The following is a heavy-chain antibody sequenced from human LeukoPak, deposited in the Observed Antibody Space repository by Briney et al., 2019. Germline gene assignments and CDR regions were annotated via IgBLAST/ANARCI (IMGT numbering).Heavy chain of an antibody. CDR1: GYTFTGYY. J-gene: IGHJ4*02. D-gene: IGHD5-24*01. V-gene: IGHV1-2*02. CDR3: ARGGDGNRRDFDY. Sequence: ASVKVSCKASGYTFTGYYMHWVRQAPGQGLEWMGWINPNTGGTNYAQKFQGRVTMTRDTSISTAYMDLSRLRSDDTAVYYCARGGDGNRRDFDYWGQGTLVTVSS. CDR2: INPNTGGT.